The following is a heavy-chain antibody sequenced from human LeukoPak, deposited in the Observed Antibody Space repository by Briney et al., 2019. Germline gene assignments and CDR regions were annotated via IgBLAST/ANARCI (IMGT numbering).Heavy chain of an antibody. Sequence: ASVKVSCKASGYTFTSYDINWVRQATGQGLEWMGWINPNSGGTNYAQKFQGRVTMTRDTSISTAYMELSRLRSDDTAMYYCARDSSDDVYYMDVWGKGTTVTVSS. CDR3: ARDSSDDVYYMDV. D-gene: IGHD3-3*01. CDR1: GYTFTSYD. V-gene: IGHV1-2*02. CDR2: INPNSGGT. J-gene: IGHJ6*03.